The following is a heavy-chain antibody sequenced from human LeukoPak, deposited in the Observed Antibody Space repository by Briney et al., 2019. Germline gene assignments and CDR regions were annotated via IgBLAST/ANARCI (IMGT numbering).Heavy chain of an antibody. CDR2: INPNSGGS. V-gene: IGHV1-2*02. J-gene: IGHJ3*02. CDR3: ARGAPRRNDAFDI. D-gene: IGHD1-26*01. Sequence: ASVKVSCKASGYTFTGYYMHWVRQAPGQGLEWMGWINPNSGGSNYAQKFQGRVTMTRDTSISTAYMELSRLRSDDTAVYYCARGAPRRNDAFDIWGQGTMVTVSS. CDR1: GYTFTGYY.